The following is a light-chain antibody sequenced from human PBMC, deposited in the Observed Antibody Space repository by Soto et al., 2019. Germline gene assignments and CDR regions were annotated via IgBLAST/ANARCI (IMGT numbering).Light chain of an antibody. CDR2: GAT. J-gene: IGKJ4*01. CDR3: QQYGSSALT. Sequence: EIVLTQSPGTLSLSPGERATLSCRASQSVSSSYLAWYQQKPGQAPRLLIYGATSRATGIPDRFSGSGSGTDVTLTISRLEPEDVAVYYYQQYGSSALTFGGGTKVEIK. V-gene: IGKV3-20*01. CDR1: QSVSSSY.